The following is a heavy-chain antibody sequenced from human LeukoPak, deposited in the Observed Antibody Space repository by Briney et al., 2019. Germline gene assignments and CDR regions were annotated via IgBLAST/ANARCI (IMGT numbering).Heavy chain of an antibody. CDR2: VDHTGST. D-gene: IGHD4-11*01. V-gene: IGHV4-59*01. CDR3: ARGRVSSSTWYSTYYYFFYMDF. J-gene: IGHJ6*03. Sequence: SETLSLTCTVSGGSINTYYWTWIRQPPGKGLEWIGYVDHTGSTKFNPSLNGRVSISRDTSKNFFSLRLRSVTAADTAVYFCARGRVSSSTWYSTYYYFFYMDFWGKGTTVTVSS. CDR1: GGSINTYY.